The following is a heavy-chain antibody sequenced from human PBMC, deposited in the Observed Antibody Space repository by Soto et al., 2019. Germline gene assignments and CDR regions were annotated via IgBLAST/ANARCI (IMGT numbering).Heavy chain of an antibody. CDR3: AKDLYSYGYEDYYYYGMDV. V-gene: IGHV3-23*01. CDR1: GFTFSSYG. Sequence: LRLSCAASGFTFSSYGMSWVRQAPVKGLEWVSAISGSGGSTYYADSVKGRFTISRDNSKNTLYLQMSSLRAEDTAVYYCAKDLYSYGYEDYYYYGMDVWGQGTTVTVSS. D-gene: IGHD5-18*01. CDR2: ISGSGGST. J-gene: IGHJ6*02.